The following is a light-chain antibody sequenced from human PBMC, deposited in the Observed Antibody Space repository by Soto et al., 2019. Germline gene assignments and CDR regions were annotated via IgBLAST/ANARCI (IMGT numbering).Light chain of an antibody. V-gene: IGKV1-9*01. CDR3: QQLRSYPST. Sequence: IQLTQSPSSLSASVGDRVTITCRASQDISSSLGWYRQKPGKAPKLLIYAASILQSGVPSRFSGSGFGTDFTLTISSLQAEDFASYFCQQLRSYPSTFGGGTKVEIK. CDR2: AAS. J-gene: IGKJ4*01. CDR1: QDISSS.